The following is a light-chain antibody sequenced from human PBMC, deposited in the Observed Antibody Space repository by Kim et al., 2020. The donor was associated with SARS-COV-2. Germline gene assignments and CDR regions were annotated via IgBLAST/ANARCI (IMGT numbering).Light chain of an antibody. CDR2: AVS. CDR3: LQVYSYPYT. J-gene: IGKJ2*01. CDR1: QAISSH. Sequence: ASEGDRVTLTCRASQAISSHLAWYQQKPGRAPKLLIYAVSTLQTGVSPRFTGDRSGQDFTLTINSLQPEDSATYYCLQVYSYPYTFGPGTKLEI. V-gene: IGKV1-9*01.